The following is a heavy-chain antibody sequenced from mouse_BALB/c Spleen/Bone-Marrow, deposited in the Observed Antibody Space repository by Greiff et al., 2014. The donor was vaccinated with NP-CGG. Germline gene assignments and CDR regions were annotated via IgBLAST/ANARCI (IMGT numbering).Heavy chain of an antibody. Sequence: VKLVESGPSLVQPSQSLSITCTVSGFSLTSYGVHWVRQSPGKGLEWLGVIWRGGSTDYNAAFMSRLSITKDNSKSQVFFKVNSLQADDTAIYYCAKRGNYGYFDYWGQGTTLTVSS. J-gene: IGHJ2*01. CDR1: GFSLTSYG. V-gene: IGHV2-5-1*01. CDR2: IWRGGST. CDR3: AKRGNYGYFDY. D-gene: IGHD2-1*01.